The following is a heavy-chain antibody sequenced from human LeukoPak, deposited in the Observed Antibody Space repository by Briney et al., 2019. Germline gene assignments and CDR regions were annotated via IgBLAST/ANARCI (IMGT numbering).Heavy chain of an antibody. CDR3: AKESGKFEF. CDR1: GLTLHDYA. V-gene: IGHV3-43*02. CDR2: ISADGGST. D-gene: IGHD3-10*01. J-gene: IGHJ4*02. Sequence: GGSLRLSCVASGLTLHDYARHWVRQAPGKGLEWVSLISADGGSTFYADSVRGRFSISRDNSKNSLYLQMNSLRTEDTAMYYCAKESGKFEFWGQGTLVAVSS.